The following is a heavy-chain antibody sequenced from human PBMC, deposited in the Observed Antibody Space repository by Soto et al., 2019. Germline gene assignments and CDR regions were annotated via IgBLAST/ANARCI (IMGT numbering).Heavy chain of an antibody. V-gene: IGHV1-8*01. CDR2: MNPNSGNT. CDR1: GYTLTNNV. Sequence: ASVKVSCKASGYTLTNNVINWVRQAPGQGLEWMGWMNPNSGNTGYAQKFQGRVTMTRNTSIRTAYIDLSSLSSDDTAVYYCARVMLGGHSDYWGQGTLVTVSS. CDR3: ARVMLGGHSDY. D-gene: IGHD2-15*01. J-gene: IGHJ4*02.